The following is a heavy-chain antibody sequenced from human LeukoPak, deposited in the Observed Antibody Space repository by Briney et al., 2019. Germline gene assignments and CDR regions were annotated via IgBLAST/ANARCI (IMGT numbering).Heavy chain of an antibody. J-gene: IGHJ4*02. CDR3: ARGRRLRLGELSLVDY. Sequence: PSETLSLTCTVSGGSISSSSYYWGWIRQPPGKGLEWIGNIYYSGSTYYNPSLKSRVTISVDTSKNQFSLKLSSVTAADTAVYYCARGRRLRLGELSLVDYWGQGALVTVSS. D-gene: IGHD3-16*02. CDR2: IYYSGST. V-gene: IGHV4-39*07. CDR1: GGSISSSSYY.